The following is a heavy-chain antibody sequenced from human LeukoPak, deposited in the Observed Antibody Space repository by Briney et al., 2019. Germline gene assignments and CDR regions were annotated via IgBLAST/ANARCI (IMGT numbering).Heavy chain of an antibody. J-gene: IGHJ6*02. D-gene: IGHD3-16*01. CDR2: INWNGGST. Sequence: GGSLRLSCAASGFSFDDYGMTWVRQAPGKGLEWVSGINWNGGSTGYADSVKGRFTISGDNAKNSLYLQMNSLRAEDTALYHCARGVATFGYYYGMDVWGQGTTVTVSS. V-gene: IGHV3-20*01. CDR3: ARGVATFGYYYGMDV. CDR1: GFSFDDYG.